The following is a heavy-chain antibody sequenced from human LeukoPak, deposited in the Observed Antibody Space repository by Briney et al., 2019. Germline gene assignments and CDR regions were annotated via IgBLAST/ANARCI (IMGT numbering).Heavy chain of an antibody. CDR3: ARKATNGWGAFDI. D-gene: IGHD5-24*01. Sequence: SETLSLTCTVSGGSISSYYWSWIRQPPGKGLEWIGYIYYSGSTNYNPSLKSRVTISVDTSKNQFSLQLNSVTPEDTAVYYCARKATNGWGAFDIWGQGTMVTVSS. J-gene: IGHJ3*02. V-gene: IGHV4-59*12. CDR1: GGSISSYY. CDR2: IYYSGST.